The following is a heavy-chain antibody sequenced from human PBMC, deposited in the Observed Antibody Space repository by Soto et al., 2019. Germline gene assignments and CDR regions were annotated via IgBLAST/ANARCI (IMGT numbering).Heavy chain of an antibody. V-gene: IGHV3-23*01. CDR1: GFTFSSYA. Sequence: VGSLRLSCAASGFTFSSYAMSWVRQAPGKGLEWVSAISGSGGSTYYADSVKGRFTISRDNSKNTLYLQMNSLRAEDTAVYYCLRQYQLLLGYYYYGMDVWGQGTTVTVSS. CDR2: ISGSGGST. J-gene: IGHJ6*02. CDR3: LRQYQLLLGYYYYGMDV. D-gene: IGHD2-2*01.